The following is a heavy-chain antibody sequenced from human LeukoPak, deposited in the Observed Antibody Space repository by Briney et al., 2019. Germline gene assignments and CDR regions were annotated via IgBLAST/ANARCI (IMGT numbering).Heavy chain of an antibody. D-gene: IGHD2-21*02. CDR2: INTDGSST. V-gene: IGHV3-74*01. CDR1: GXIFSDYW. CDR3: AKEPPYCGGDCYFLLDY. Sequence: GGSLRLSCAASGXIFSDYWMHWVRQAPGKGLLCVSRINTDGSSTTYADSVKGRFTISRDNAKNTLYLQMNSLRAEDTAVYYCAKEPPYCGGDCYFLLDYWGQGTLVTVSS. J-gene: IGHJ4*02.